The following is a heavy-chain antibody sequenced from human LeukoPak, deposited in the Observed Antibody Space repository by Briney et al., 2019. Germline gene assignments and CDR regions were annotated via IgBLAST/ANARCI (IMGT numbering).Heavy chain of an antibody. CDR1: GYTFIDFY. CDR2: INPNSGAI. CDR3: ARVKKLMPEFEF. V-gene: IGHV1-2*02. Sequence: ASVKVSCKASGYTFIDFYIHWVRQAPGQGLEWMGWINPNSGAIKYSQKFQGRVSMTRDTSTSTAYMDLSSLRSDDTAVYYCARVKKLMPEFEFWCQGTLVTVS. J-gene: IGHJ4*02. D-gene: IGHD2-2*01.